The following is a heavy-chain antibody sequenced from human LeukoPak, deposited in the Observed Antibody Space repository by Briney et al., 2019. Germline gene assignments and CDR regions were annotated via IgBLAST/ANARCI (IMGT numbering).Heavy chain of an antibody. CDR2: VYYSGST. Sequence: SETLSLTCTVSGGSISSTNYYWGWIRQPPGRGLEWIGSVYYSGSTYSNPSLKSRVTVSVDTSKSQFSLKLTSVTAADTAVYYCARLYHDSRGYYWFDPWGQGTLVTVSS. V-gene: IGHV4-39*01. CDR1: GGSISSTNYY. D-gene: IGHD3-22*01. CDR3: ARLYHDSRGYYWFDP. J-gene: IGHJ5*02.